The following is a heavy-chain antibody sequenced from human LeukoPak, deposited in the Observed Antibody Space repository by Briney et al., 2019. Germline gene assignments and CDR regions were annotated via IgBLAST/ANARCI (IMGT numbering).Heavy chain of an antibody. CDR1: GLTFSSNW. V-gene: IGHV3-7*01. D-gene: IGHD3-16*01. Sequence: PGGSLRLSCAASGLTFSSNWMSGVGRVPGKGWKGLANIKQDGSEKYYVDSVKGRFTISRDNAKNSLYLQMNSLRAEDTAVYYCARVGDGWVYYYYMDVWGKGTTVTVSS. J-gene: IGHJ6*03. CDR3: ARVGDGWVYYYYMDV. CDR2: IKQDGSEK.